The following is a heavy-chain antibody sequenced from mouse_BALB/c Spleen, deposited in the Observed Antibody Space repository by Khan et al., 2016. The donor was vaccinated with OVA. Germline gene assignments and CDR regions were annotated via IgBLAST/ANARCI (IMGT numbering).Heavy chain of an antibody. CDR3: ARDYYGNWYFDV. D-gene: IGHD1-2*01. V-gene: IGHV3-1*02. CDR2: IHYSGST. J-gene: IGHJ1*01. Sequence: EVQLQESGPDLVKPSQSLSLTCTVTGYSFTSGYSWHWIRQFPGNKLQWMGYIHYSGSTNFTPSLKSRLSINRDTSKNQFFLQLNSMTTEDTATYYCARDYYGNWYFDVWGAGTTVTVSS. CDR1: GYSFTSGYS.